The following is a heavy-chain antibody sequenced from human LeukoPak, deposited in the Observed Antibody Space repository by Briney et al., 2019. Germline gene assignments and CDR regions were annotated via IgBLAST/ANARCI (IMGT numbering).Heavy chain of an antibody. CDR2: IIPILGIA. D-gene: IGHD3-22*01. CDR3: AREGPHYYDSSGHDY. Sequence: GGSLRLSCAASGFTFSSYAISWVRQAPGQGLEWMGRIIPILGIANYAQKFQGRVTITADKSTSTAYMELSSLRSEDTAVYYCAREGPHYYDSSGHDYWGQGTLVTVSS. J-gene: IGHJ4*02. CDR1: GFTFSSYA. V-gene: IGHV1-69*04.